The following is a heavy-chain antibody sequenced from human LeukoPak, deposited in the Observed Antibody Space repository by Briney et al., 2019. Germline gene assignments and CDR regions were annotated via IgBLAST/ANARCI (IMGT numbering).Heavy chain of an antibody. CDR1: GYTFTGYY. CDR3: ARVGATRGDPIYDY. Sequence: GASVKVSCKASGYTFTGYYMHWVRQAPGQGLEWMGWINPNSGGTNYAQKFQGRVTMARDTSISTAYMELSRLRSDDTAVYYCARVGATRGDPIYDYWGQGTLVTVSS. CDR2: INPNSGGT. J-gene: IGHJ4*02. V-gene: IGHV1-2*02. D-gene: IGHD1-26*01.